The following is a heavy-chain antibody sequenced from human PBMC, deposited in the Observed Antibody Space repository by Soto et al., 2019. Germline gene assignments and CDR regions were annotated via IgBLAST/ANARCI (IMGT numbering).Heavy chain of an antibody. CDR3: ETGGRGSSAAPRFYFEY. D-gene: IGHD5-18*01. Sequence: QVQLVQSGAEVKKPGSSVKVSCQASGGIFSSNAISWVRQAPGQGLEWMGGSLPIFDTTHYAQKFQGRVTLTADESTSTAYMELSSLKSEDTALYYCETGGRGSSAAPRFYFEYWGQGTLVTVSS. V-gene: IGHV1-69*01. J-gene: IGHJ4*02. CDR2: SLPIFDTT. CDR1: GGIFSSNA.